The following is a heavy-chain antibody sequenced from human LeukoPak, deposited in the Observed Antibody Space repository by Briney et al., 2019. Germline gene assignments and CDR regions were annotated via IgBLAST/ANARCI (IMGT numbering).Heavy chain of an antibody. CDR3: AINQAGYCGGGSCYRHEFYYMDV. D-gene: IGHD2-15*01. J-gene: IGHJ6*03. V-gene: IGHV1-69*06. CDR2: IIPVFGTA. CDR1: GHTFTSYG. Sequence: ASVKVSCKASGHTFTSYGISWVRQAPGQGLEWMGGIIPVFGTANYAEKFQDRVTITADKSTSTAYMELSSLRSEDTAMYYCAINQAGYCGGGSCYRHEFYYMDVWGKGTSVTVSS.